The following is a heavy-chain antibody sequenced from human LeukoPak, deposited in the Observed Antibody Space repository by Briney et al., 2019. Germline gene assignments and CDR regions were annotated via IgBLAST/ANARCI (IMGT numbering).Heavy chain of an antibody. V-gene: IGHV6-1*01. Sequence: SQTLSLTCAISGYSVSSNSAAWNWLRQSPSRGLEWLGRTYYRSKWFDDYAVSVKSRITINPDTSKNQFSLQLNSVTPEDTAVYYCARHGWGSAGWFDPWGQGTLVTVSS. CDR3: ARHGWGSAGWFDP. D-gene: IGHD7-27*01. J-gene: IGHJ5*02. CDR1: GYSVSSNSAA. CDR2: TYYRSKWFD.